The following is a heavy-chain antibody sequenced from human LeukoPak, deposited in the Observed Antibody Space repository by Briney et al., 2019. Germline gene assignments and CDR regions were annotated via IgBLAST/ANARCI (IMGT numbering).Heavy chain of an antibody. V-gene: IGHV3-48*03. CDR3: ARDFGYF. Sequence: PGGSLRLSCSASGFTFSSYAIHWVRQAPGKGLEWVSYISSSGSIIYYSDSVKGRFTISRDNAKNSLYLQMNSLRAEDTAVYYCARDFGYFWGQGTLVTVSS. CDR2: ISSSGSII. D-gene: IGHD3-10*01. CDR1: GFTFSSYA. J-gene: IGHJ4*02.